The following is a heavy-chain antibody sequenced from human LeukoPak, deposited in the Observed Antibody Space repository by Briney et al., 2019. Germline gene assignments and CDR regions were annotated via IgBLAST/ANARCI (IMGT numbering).Heavy chain of an antibody. CDR1: GYSFTSYW. CDR3: ARGGSILGADY. J-gene: IGHJ4*02. Sequence: GESLKISCKGSGYSFTSYWIGWVRQMPGKGLEWMGIIYPGDSDTRYSPSFQAQVTISVDKSISAAYLRWSSRKASDTALYYCARGGSILGADYWGRGTLVTVSS. CDR2: IYPGDSDT. V-gene: IGHV5-51*01. D-gene: IGHD3-10*01.